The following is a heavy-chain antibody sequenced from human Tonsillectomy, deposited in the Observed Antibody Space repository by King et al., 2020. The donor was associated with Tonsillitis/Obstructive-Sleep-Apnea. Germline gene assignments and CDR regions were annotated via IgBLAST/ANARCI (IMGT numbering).Heavy chain of an antibody. CDR3: ARGPYCTSTSCYDDWFDP. CDR2: INHTGST. Sequence: VQLQQWGAGLLKPSETLSLTCAVYGGSFSGYYWSWIRQPPGKGLEWIGEINHTGSTSYSPSLKSRVTLSVDTSKNQFFLNLISLTAADTAFYYCARGPYCTSTSCYDDWFDPWGQGTLVTVSS. CDR1: GGSFSGYY. V-gene: IGHV4-34*01. J-gene: IGHJ5*02. D-gene: IGHD2-2*01.